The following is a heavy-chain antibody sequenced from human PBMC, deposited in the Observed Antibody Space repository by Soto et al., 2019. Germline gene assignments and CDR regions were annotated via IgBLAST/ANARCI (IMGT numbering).Heavy chain of an antibody. J-gene: IGHJ5*02. V-gene: IGHV1-46*01. CDR3: VPDNSQNYATPAASSWFHP. CDR2: LNPSGDRT. D-gene: IGHD2-15*01. CDR1: GFSFSDYF. Sequence: ASVKVSCKASGFSFSDYFMHWVRQAPGQGLEWMGILNPSGDRTDYAQKFQGRVTITRDTSTSTVYMDLCSLRYEDTAVYYCVPDNSQNYATPAASSWFHPWGQGTTVTVSS.